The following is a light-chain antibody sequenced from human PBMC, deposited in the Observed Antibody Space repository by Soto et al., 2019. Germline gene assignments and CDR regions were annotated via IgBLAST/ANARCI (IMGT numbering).Light chain of an antibody. CDR1: GSDVGGYNY. V-gene: IGLV2-14*03. J-gene: IGLJ1*01. CDR2: DVS. Sequence: QSALTQPASVSGSPGQSITISCSGTGSDVGGYNYVSWYQQHPGKAPRVMIYDVSNRPSGVSDRFSGSKSGNTATLTISGLQAEDEDDYYCSSYTSDNTYVFASGTKLTVL. CDR3: SSYTSDNTYV.